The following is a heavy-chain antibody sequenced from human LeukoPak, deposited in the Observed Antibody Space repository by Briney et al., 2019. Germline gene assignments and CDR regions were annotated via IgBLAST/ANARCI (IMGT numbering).Heavy chain of an antibody. D-gene: IGHD6-19*01. CDR3: ARLRGWYFDY. CDR1: GFTVSSTY. CDR2: IYGGGGDNT. J-gene: IGHJ4*02. Sequence: HAGGSLRLSCAASGFTVSSTYMSWVRQAPGKGLEWVSAIYGGGGDNTYYADSVKGRFTISRHNSKNTLYLQMNSLRAEDTAVYYCARLRGWYFDYWGQGTLVTVSS. V-gene: IGHV3-53*04.